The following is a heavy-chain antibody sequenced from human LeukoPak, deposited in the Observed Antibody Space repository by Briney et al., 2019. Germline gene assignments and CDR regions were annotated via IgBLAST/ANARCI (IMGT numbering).Heavy chain of an antibody. V-gene: IGHV3-7*05. Sequence: PGESLRLSCAASGFTLSTYWMSWVRQAPGKGLEWVANINRDGSGKYYVDSVKGRFTISRDNAKNSLYLQMNSLRAEDTAVYYCARAWGIVGGTSDYWGQGTLVTVSS. CDR2: INRDGSGK. CDR3: ARAWGIVGGTSDY. D-gene: IGHD1-26*01. CDR1: GFTLSTYW. J-gene: IGHJ4*02.